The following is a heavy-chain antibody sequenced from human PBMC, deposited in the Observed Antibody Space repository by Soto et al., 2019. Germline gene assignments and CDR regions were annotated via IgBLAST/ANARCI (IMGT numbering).Heavy chain of an antibody. CDR2: IYYSGST. V-gene: IGHV4-59*08. D-gene: IGHD6-19*01. J-gene: IGHJ3*02. CDR3: ARHRGWGAFDI. Sequence: SQTLSLTCTVSGGSISSYYWSWIRQPPGKGLEWIGYIYYSGSTNYNPSLKSRVTISVDTSKNQFSLKLSSVTAADTAVYYCARHRGWGAFDIWGQGTMVTVSS. CDR1: GGSISSYY.